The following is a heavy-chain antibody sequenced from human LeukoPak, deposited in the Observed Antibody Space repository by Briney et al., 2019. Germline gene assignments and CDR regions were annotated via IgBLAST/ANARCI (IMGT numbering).Heavy chain of an antibody. V-gene: IGHV1-69*02. D-gene: IGHD6-13*01. CDR2: IIPILGIA. Sequence: GASVKVSCKASGGTFSSYTISWVRQAPGQGLEWMGRIIPILGIANYAQKFQGRVTITADKSMSTAYMELSSLRSEDTAVYYCATRYSSSSYYFDYWGQGTLVTVSS. CDR1: GGTFSSYT. CDR3: ATRYSSSSYYFDY. J-gene: IGHJ4*02.